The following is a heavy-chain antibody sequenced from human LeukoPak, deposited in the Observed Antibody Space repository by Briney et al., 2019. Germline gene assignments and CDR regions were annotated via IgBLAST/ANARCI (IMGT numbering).Heavy chain of an antibody. D-gene: IGHD3-10*01. CDR2: IYYSGST. V-gene: IGHV4-59*01. Sequence: PSETLSLTCTVSGDSISTYFWSWIRQPPGKGLEWIGYIYYSGSTNYNPSLKSRVTISVDTSKNQFSLKLSSVTAADTAVYYCARLWFGELSPDAFDIWGQGTMVTVSS. CDR3: ARLWFGELSPDAFDI. CDR1: GDSISTYF. J-gene: IGHJ3*02.